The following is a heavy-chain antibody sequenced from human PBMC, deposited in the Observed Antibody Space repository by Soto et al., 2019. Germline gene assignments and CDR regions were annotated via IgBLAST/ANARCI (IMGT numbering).Heavy chain of an antibody. CDR2: IYHSGSA. CDR3: ARAHYGDYGYGMDV. V-gene: IGHV4-30-2*01. J-gene: IGHJ6*02. Sequence: SETLSLTCAFSGGSISSGGYSWTWIRQPPGKGLEWIGYIYHSGSAYYNPSLKSRVTISVDRSKNQFSLKLSSVTAADTAVYYCARAHYGDYGYGMDVWGQGTTVTVSS. D-gene: IGHD4-17*01. CDR1: GGSISSGGYS.